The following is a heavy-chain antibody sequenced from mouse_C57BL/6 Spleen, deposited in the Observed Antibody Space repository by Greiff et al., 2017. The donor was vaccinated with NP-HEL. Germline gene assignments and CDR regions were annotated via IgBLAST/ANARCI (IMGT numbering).Heavy chain of an antibody. CDR1: GFNIKDYY. D-gene: IGHD1-1*01. V-gene: IGHV14-1*01. J-gene: IGHJ1*03. CDR3: THYYGSRRWYFDV. Sequence: VQLQQSGAELVRPGASVKLSCTASGFNIKDYYMHWVKQRPEQGLEWIGRIDPEDGDTEYAPKFQGKATMTADTSSNTAYLQLSSLTSEDTAVYYCTHYYGSRRWYFDVWGTGTTVTVSS. CDR2: IDPEDGDT.